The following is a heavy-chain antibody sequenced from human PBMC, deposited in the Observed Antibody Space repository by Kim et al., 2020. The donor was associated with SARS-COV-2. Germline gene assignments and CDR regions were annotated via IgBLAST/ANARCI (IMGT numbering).Heavy chain of an antibody. J-gene: IGHJ4*02. CDR1: GYTFTGYY. V-gene: IGHV1-2*02. D-gene: IGHD2-2*03. Sequence: ASVKVSCKASGYTFTGYYMHWVRQAPGQGLEWMGWINPNSGGTNYAQKFQGRVTMTRDTSISTAYMELSRLRSDDTAVYYCARAEVGGIGYCSSTSCEVWGQGTLVTVSS. CDR2: INPNSGGT. CDR3: ARAEVGGIGYCSSTSCEV.